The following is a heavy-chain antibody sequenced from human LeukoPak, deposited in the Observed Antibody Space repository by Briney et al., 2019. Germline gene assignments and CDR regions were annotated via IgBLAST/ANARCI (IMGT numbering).Heavy chain of an antibody. D-gene: IGHD2-2*02. V-gene: IGHV3-53*01. Sequence: TGGSLRLSCAASGFTVSSNYMSWVRQAPGKGLEWVSVIYSGGSTYYADSVRGRFTISRDNSKNILYLQMNSLRAEDAAVYYCARDRAATIDYFDYWGQGTLVTVSS. CDR2: IYSGGST. J-gene: IGHJ4*02. CDR3: ARDRAATIDYFDY. CDR1: GFTVSSNY.